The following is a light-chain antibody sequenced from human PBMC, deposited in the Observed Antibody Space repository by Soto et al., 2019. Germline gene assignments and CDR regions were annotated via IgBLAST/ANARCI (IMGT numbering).Light chain of an antibody. CDR1: QSVTYN. V-gene: IGKV3-15*01. CDR3: QQDKNWPPLT. Sequence: EIVMTQSPATLSVSPGETATLSCRASQSVTYNLAWYQQKPGQGPRLLIYGAFTRATGIPARFSGSGSGTEFTLTISSLQSEDLAVYYCQQDKNWPPLTFGGGTKVEIK. J-gene: IGKJ4*01. CDR2: GAF.